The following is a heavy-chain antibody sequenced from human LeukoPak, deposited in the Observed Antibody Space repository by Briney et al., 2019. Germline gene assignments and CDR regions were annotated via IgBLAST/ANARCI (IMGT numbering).Heavy chain of an antibody. CDR1: GGSFSGYY. D-gene: IGHD3-3*01. Sequence: PSETLSLTCAVYGGSFSGYYWSWIRQPPGKGLEWIGEINHSGSTNYNPSLKSRVTISVDTSKNQFSLKLSSVTAADTAVYYCARAADFWSGNWFDPWGQGTLVTVSS. CDR3: ARAADFWSGNWFDP. CDR2: INHSGST. J-gene: IGHJ5*02. V-gene: IGHV4-34*01.